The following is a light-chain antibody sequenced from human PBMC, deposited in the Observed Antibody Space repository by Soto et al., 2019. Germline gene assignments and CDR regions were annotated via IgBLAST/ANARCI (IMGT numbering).Light chain of an antibody. CDR2: KAS. Sequence: DIQMTQSPSTLSASVGDRVTIPCRASQSINNWLVWYQQKPGIAPKLLMYKASNLDSGVPSRFSGSVSGTEFALTISTLQPDDFATYYCQQYNSYPWTFGQGTKVEIK. V-gene: IGKV1-5*03. CDR1: QSINNW. CDR3: QQYNSYPWT. J-gene: IGKJ1*01.